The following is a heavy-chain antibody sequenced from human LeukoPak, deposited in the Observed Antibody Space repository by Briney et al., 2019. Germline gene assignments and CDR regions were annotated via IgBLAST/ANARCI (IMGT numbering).Heavy chain of an antibody. CDR2: ISGDGART. V-gene: IGHV3-23*01. Sequence: GGSLRLSCAAFGFIFNNYVMSWVRQAPGKGLEWVSAISGDGARTYYADSVKGRFTISRDNSKNTLDLQMNSLRAEDTAVYYCAKTVVVITFRFDSWGQGSLVTVSS. CDR1: GFIFNNYV. CDR3: AKTVVVITFRFDS. J-gene: IGHJ4*02. D-gene: IGHD2-21*01.